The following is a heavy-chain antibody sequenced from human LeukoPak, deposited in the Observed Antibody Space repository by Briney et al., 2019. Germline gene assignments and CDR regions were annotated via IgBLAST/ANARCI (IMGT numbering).Heavy chain of an antibody. V-gene: IGHV4-61*02. D-gene: IGHD3-22*01. CDR2: IYTSGST. CDR3: ARGLSVHYYDSSGYYL. Sequence: SETLSLTCTVSGGSISSGSDYWSWIRQPAGKGLEWIGRIYTSGSTNYNPSLKSRVTISVDTSKNQFSLKLSSVTAADTAVYYCARGLSVHYYDSSGYYLWGRGTLVTVSS. J-gene: IGHJ2*01. CDR1: GGSISSGSDY.